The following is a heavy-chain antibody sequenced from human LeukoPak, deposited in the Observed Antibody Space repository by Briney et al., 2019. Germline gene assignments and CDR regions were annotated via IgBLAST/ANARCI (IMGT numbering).Heavy chain of an antibody. CDR3: ARATTVTHYYYYYYMDV. J-gene: IGHJ6*03. Sequence: GASVKVSCKASGYTFTGYYMHWVRQAPGQGLEWMGWINPNSGGTNYAQKFQGRVTMTRDTSISTAYMELSRLRSDDTAVYYCARATTVTHYYYYYYMDVWGKGTTVTISS. V-gene: IGHV1-2*02. CDR1: GYTFTGYY. D-gene: IGHD4-17*01. CDR2: INPNSGGT.